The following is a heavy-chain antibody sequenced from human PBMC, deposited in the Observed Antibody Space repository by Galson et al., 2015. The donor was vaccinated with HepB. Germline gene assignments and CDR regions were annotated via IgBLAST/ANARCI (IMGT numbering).Heavy chain of an antibody. CDR3: AKRRVVTGHGYFDY. Sequence: SLRLSCAASGFTFSSYSMHWVRQAPGKGLEWVAVISFAGNDKDYADSVKGRFAISRDNSKNTLYLQMNSLRAEDTAVYYCAKRRVVTGHGYFDYWGQGTLVTVSS. D-gene: IGHD2-21*02. CDR2: ISFAGNDK. V-gene: IGHV3-30*18. J-gene: IGHJ4*02. CDR1: GFTFSSYS.